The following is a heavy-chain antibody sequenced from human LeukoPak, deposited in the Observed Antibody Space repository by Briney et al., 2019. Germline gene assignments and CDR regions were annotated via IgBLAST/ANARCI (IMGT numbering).Heavy chain of an antibody. CDR3: ARAGALSGDWFDP. Sequence: SQTLSLTCAVSGGSISSGGYSWSWIRQPPGTGLEWIGYIYHSGSTYYNPSLKSRVTISVDRSKNQFSLKLSSVTAADTAVYYCARAGALSGDWFDPWGQGTLVTVSS. V-gene: IGHV4-30-2*01. J-gene: IGHJ5*02. CDR2: IYHSGST. D-gene: IGHD7-27*01. CDR1: GGSISSGGYS.